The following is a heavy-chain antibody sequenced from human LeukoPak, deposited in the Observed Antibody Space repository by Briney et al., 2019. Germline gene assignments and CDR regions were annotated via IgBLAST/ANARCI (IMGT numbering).Heavy chain of an antibody. V-gene: IGHV1-69*05. Sequence: ASVKVSCKASGGTFSSYAISWVRRAPGQGREWMGGIIPIFGTANYAQKFQGRVTITTDEPTSTAYMERSSLRSEDTAVYYCAREVLGYCSGGSCLWFDPWGQGTLLTVSS. D-gene: IGHD2-15*01. CDR2: IIPIFGTA. CDR3: AREVLGYCSGGSCLWFDP. J-gene: IGHJ5*02. CDR1: GGTFSSYA.